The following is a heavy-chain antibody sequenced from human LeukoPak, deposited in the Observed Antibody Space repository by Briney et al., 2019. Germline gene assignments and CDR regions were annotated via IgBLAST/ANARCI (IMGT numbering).Heavy chain of an antibody. D-gene: IGHD3-10*01. V-gene: IGHV3-7*01. CDR3: ARVLYGSGWGSDY. Sequence: PGGSLRLSCAASGFTFSNYWMNWVRQAPGKGLEWVANIKQDGSEKYYVDSVKGRFTISRDNAKNSLSLQMNSLRAEDTAVYYCARVLYGSGWGSDYWGQGTLVTVSS. CDR2: IKQDGSEK. CDR1: GFTFSNYW. J-gene: IGHJ4*02.